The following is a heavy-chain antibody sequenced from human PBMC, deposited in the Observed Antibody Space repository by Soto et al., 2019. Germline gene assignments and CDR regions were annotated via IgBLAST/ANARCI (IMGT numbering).Heavy chain of an antibody. V-gene: IGHV3-30-3*01. Sequence: QVQLVASGGGVVQPGRSLRLSCAASGFTFSPYAMHWVRQAPGKGLEWVAVISFDGTNKYYADSVKGRFTISRDNSKNTLYLQMHSLGAEDTAVYYWARDGDRGSYFFDYWGQGTLVTVSS. J-gene: IGHJ4*02. CDR2: ISFDGTNK. D-gene: IGHD3-10*01. CDR1: GFTFSPYA. CDR3: ARDGDRGSYFFDY.